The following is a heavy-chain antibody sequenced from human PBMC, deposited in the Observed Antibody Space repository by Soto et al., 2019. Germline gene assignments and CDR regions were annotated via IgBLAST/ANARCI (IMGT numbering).Heavy chain of an antibody. Sequence: GGSLRLSCAASGFTFDDYTMHWVRQAPGKGLEWVSLISWDGGSTYYADSVKGRFTISRDNSKNSLYLQMNSLRTEDTALYYCAKDIGVGATSENYFDYWGQGTLVTVSS. CDR2: ISWDGGST. J-gene: IGHJ4*02. V-gene: IGHV3-43*01. CDR1: GFTFDDYT. CDR3: AKDIGVGATSENYFDY. D-gene: IGHD1-26*01.